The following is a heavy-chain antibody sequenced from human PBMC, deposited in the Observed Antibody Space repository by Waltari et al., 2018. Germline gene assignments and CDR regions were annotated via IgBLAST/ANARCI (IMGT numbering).Heavy chain of an antibody. CDR3: ARDFFWSRNGYYDAFDM. V-gene: IGHV3-74*01. Sequence: EVQLVESGGGLVHPGGSLRLSCAASGFTFSNYWMHWVRQAPGKGLVWVSRINDDGSSANYADSVTGRFTISRDNAKNTLSLQMNRLRAEDTAVYYCARDFFWSRNGYYDAFDMWGQGTMVTVSS. CDR2: INDDGSSA. J-gene: IGHJ3*02. CDR1: GFTFSNYW. D-gene: IGHD3-3*01.